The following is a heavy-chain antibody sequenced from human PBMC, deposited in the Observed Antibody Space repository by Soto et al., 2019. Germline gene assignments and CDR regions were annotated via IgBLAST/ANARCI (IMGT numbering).Heavy chain of an antibody. Sequence: QVQLQQWGAGLLKPSETLSLTCAVYGGSFSGYYWSWIRQPPGKGLEWIGEINHSGSTNYNPSLKSRVTISVDTSKNQFSLNLSSVTAADTAVYYCARGLRYCSGGSCYSHFDYWGQGTLVTVSS. J-gene: IGHJ4*02. CDR3: ARGLRYCSGGSCYSHFDY. CDR1: GGSFSGYY. D-gene: IGHD2-15*01. V-gene: IGHV4-34*01. CDR2: INHSGST.